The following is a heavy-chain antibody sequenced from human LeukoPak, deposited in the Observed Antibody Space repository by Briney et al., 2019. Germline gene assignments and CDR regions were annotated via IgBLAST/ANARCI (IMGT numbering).Heavy chain of an antibody. Sequence: SVKVSCKASGGTFSSYAISWVRQAPGQGLEWMGGIIPIFGTANYAQKFQGRVTITADESTSTAYMELSSLRSEDTAVYYCAREVYCSSTSCTQRYFDYWGQGTLVTVSS. J-gene: IGHJ4*02. V-gene: IGHV1-69*13. D-gene: IGHD2-2*01. CDR1: GGTFSSYA. CDR2: IIPIFGTA. CDR3: AREVYCSSTSCTQRYFDY.